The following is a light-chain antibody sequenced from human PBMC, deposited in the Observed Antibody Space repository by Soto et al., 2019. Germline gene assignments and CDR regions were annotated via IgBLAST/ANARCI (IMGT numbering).Light chain of an antibody. V-gene: IGKV3-11*01. CDR2: DVS. J-gene: IGKJ3*01. CDR3: QQRSNWPLT. CDR1: QSISTH. Sequence: EIVLTQSPATLSLSPGDRATLSCRASQSISTHLAWYQQKPGQAPRLLIHDVSNRATGIPARFSGSGSGTDFTLTISSLEPEDFAVYYCQQRSNWPLTFGPGTKVDIK.